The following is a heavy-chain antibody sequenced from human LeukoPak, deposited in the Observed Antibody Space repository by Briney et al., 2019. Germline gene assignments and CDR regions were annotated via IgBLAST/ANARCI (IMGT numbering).Heavy chain of an antibody. CDR2: ISGSGNRT. J-gene: IGHJ4*02. D-gene: IGHD6-19*01. Sequence: GGSLRLSCAASGFTFSSYAMSWVRQAPGKGLEWVSSISGSGNRTYYADSVKGRFTISRDNSKNTLFLQMNSLRAEDTAVYYCARLNHIGGGWHYYFDYWGQGTLVTVSS. CDR1: GFTFSSYA. CDR3: ARLNHIGGGWHYYFDY. V-gene: IGHV3-23*01.